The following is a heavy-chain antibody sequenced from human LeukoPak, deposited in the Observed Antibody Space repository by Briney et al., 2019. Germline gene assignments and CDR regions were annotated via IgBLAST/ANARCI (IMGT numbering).Heavy chain of an antibody. CDR3: AKSDEMATIHAAFDI. J-gene: IGHJ3*02. CDR1: GFTFSDYY. CDR2: ISSSGSSK. D-gene: IGHD5-24*01. Sequence: GGSLRLSCAASGFTFSDYYMSWIRQAPGKGLEWVSYISSSGSSKYYADSVKGRFTISRDNAKNTLYLQIDSLRAEDTAVYYCAKSDEMATIHAAFDIWGQGTMLTVSS. V-gene: IGHV3-11*01.